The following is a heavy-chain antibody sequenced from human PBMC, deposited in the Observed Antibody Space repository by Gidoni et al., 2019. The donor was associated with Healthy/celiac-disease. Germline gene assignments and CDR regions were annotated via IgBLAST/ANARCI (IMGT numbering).Heavy chain of an antibody. CDR2: INHSGST. D-gene: IGHD4-4*01. J-gene: IGHJ5*02. CDR1: GGSFSGYY. V-gene: IGHV4-34*01. CDR3: ARSRDYSNYLGSAQVPRGIDP. Sequence: GGSFSGYYWSWIRQPPGKGLEWIGEINHSGSTNYNPSLKSRVTISVDTSKNQFSLKLSSVTAADTAVYYCARSRDYSNYLGSAQVPRGIDPWGQGTLVTVSS.